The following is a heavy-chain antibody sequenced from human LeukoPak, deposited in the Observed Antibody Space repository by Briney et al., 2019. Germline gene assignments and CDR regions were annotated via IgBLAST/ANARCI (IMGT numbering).Heavy chain of an antibody. Sequence: ASVKVSCKASGGTFSSYAISWVRQAPGQGLEWMGGIIPIFGTANYAQKFQGRVTITADKSTSTAYMELSSLRSEDTAVYYCARSLSGSYPFDYWGQGTLVTASS. J-gene: IGHJ4*02. V-gene: IGHV1-69*06. CDR3: ARSLSGSYPFDY. D-gene: IGHD1-26*01. CDR2: IIPIFGTA. CDR1: GGTFSSYA.